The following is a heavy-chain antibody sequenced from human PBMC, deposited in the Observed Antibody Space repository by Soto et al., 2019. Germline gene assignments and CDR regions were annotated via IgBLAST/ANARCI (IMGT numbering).Heavy chain of an antibody. J-gene: IGHJ4*02. V-gene: IGHV4-59*13. Sequence: AETLSLTCAVSGTSLRIYSWTWVRQPPGKGLEWIGDMFYSGGTNYSPSLKSRINMSLDTSKNQFSLRLSSVAAADTAVYFCAGSRSRRVIVDYWGQGALVTVSS. CDR3: AGSRSRRVIVDY. D-gene: IGHD2-15*01. CDR1: GTSLRIYS. CDR2: MFYSGGT.